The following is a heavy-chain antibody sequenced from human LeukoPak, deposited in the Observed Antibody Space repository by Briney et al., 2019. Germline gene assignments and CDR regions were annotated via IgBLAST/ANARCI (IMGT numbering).Heavy chain of an antibody. D-gene: IGHD3-22*01. J-gene: IGHJ3*02. CDR3: ARGYYYDSSAPFDI. CDR1: GYTFTGYY. V-gene: IGHV1-2*06. Sequence: ASVKVSCKASGYTFTGYYMHWVRQAPGQGLEWMGRINPNSGGTNYAQKFQGRVTMTRDTSISTAYMELSRLRSDETAVYYCARGYYYDSSAPFDIWGQGTMVTVSS. CDR2: INPNSGGT.